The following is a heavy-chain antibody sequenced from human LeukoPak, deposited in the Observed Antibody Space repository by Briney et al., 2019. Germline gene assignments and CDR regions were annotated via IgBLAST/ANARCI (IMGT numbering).Heavy chain of an antibody. J-gene: IGHJ6*02. V-gene: IGHV3-23*01. CDR2: VSGSGGST. CDR1: GFSFYNYA. Sequence: GGSLRLSCAASGFSFYNYALSWVRQAPGKGLEWVAGVSGSGGSTYHADSVKGRFTISRDNSKNTLYLQMNSLRAEDTAVYYCARAPIVVVPAAPTRIPYYYYGMDVWGQGTTVTVSS. CDR3: ARAPIVVVPAAPTRIPYYYYGMDV. D-gene: IGHD2-2*01.